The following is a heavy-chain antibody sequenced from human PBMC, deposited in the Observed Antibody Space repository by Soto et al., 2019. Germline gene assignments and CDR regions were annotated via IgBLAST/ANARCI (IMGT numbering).Heavy chain of an antibody. V-gene: IGHV3-49*03. D-gene: IGHD2-15*01. CDR3: TRVGGGLEYYYYYMDV. Sequence: GGPLRLSCTASGFTFGDYAMSWFRQAPGKGLEWVGFIRSKAYGGTTEYAASVKGRFTISRDDSKSIAYLQMNSLKTEDTAVYYCTRVGGGLEYYYYYMDVWGKGTTVTVSS. J-gene: IGHJ6*03. CDR2: IRSKAYGGTT. CDR1: GFTFGDYA.